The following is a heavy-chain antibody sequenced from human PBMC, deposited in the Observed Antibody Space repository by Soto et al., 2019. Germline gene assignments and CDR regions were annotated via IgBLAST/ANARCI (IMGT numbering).Heavy chain of an antibody. CDR3: AREDFYGSGSYGY. CDR2: MNPNSGNT. V-gene: IGHV1-8*02. J-gene: IGHJ4*02. D-gene: IGHD3-10*01. Sequence: GASVKVSCKASGYTFTGLYMHWVRQAPGQGLEWMGWMNPNSGNTGYAQKFQGRVTMTRDSSISTAYMELSSLRSEDTAVYYCAREDFYGSGSYGYWGQGTLVTVSS. CDR1: GYTFTGLY.